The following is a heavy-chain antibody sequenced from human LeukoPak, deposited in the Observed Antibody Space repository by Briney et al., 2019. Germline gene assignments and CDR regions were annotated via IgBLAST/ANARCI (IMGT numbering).Heavy chain of an antibody. CDR3: ARDFIAAAGTGEYYFDY. CDR1: GGSFSGYY. D-gene: IGHD6-13*01. CDR2: INHSGST. J-gene: IGHJ4*02. V-gene: IGHV4-34*01. Sequence: SETLSLTCAVYGGSFSGYYWSWIRQPPGKGLEWNGEINHSGSTNYNPSLKSRVTISVDTSKNQFSLKLSSVTAADTAVYYCARDFIAAAGTGEYYFDYWGQGTLVTVSS.